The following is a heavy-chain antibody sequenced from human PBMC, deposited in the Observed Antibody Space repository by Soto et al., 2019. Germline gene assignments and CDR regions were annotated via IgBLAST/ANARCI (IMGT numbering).Heavy chain of an antibody. V-gene: IGHV1-18*01. D-gene: IGHD5-12*01. J-gene: IGHJ3*01. CDR1: GYPFTSYG. Sequence: QGQLLQSGDEVKTPGASVRVSCRASGYPFTSYGISWVRQAPGQGLEWVAWISAYNGKRDTAQKFQGRVTMTLDTSTETAHMELWDLTSADTAVYYCARGRIVASIHDSFEFWGQGTKVTVSS. CDR2: ISAYNGKR. CDR3: ARGRIVASIHDSFEF.